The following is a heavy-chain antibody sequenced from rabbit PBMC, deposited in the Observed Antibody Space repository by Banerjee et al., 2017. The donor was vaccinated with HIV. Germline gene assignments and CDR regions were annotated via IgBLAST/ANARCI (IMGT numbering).Heavy chain of an antibody. V-gene: IGHV1S40*01. D-gene: IGHD2-1*01. J-gene: IGHJ4*01. CDR1: GFSFSSGYW. Sequence: QSLEESGGDLVKPGASLTLTCTASGFSFSSGYWICWVRQAPGKGLEWIACIYAGDGNTHYASWAKGRFTISKTSSTTVTLQMTSLTDADTATYFCARGGTDGGAGFDLWGQGTLVTVS. CDR3: ARGGTDGGAGFDL. CDR2: IYAGDGNT.